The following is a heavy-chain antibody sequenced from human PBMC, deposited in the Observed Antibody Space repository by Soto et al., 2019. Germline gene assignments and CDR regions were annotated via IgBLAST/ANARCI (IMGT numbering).Heavy chain of an antibody. Sequence: SETLSLTCTVSGGSISNHYWSWIRQPPGKGLEWIGYIYYNGNTNYNPPLKSRVTMSVDTSKNQISLKLSSVTAADTAVYCCKRANWYSEYWGQGTLVTVSS. J-gene: IGHJ4*02. CDR2: IYYNGNT. V-gene: IGHV4-59*11. D-gene: IGHD7-27*01. CDR1: GGSISNHY. CDR3: KRANWYSEY.